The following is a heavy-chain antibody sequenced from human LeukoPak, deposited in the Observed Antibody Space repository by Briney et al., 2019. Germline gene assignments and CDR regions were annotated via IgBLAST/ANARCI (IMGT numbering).Heavy chain of an antibody. Sequence: RPGGSLRLSCAASGFTFDDYTMHWVRQAPGKGLEWVSPISWDGGSTYYADSVKGRFTISRDNSKNSLYLQMNSLRTEDTALYYCAKDFPYCSSTSCYPDAWGQGTLVTVSS. CDR1: GFTFDDYT. D-gene: IGHD2-2*01. J-gene: IGHJ5*02. CDR2: ISWDGGST. V-gene: IGHV3-43*01. CDR3: AKDFPYCSSTSCYPDA.